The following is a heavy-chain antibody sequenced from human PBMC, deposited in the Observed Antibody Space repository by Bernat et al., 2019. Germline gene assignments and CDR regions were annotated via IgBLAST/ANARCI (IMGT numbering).Heavy chain of an antibody. CDR1: GYSFTSYW. V-gene: IGHV5-10-1*03. CDR3: ARGGIAVAGGEWYSYGMDV. J-gene: IGHJ6*02. Sequence: EVQLVQSGAEVKKPGESLRISCKGSGYSFTSYWISWVRQMPGKGLEWMGRIDPSDSYTNYSPSFQGHVTISADNSISTAYLQWSRLKASDTAMYYCARGGIAVAGGEWYSYGMDVWGQGTTVTVSS. CDR2: IDPSDSYT. D-gene: IGHD6-19*01.